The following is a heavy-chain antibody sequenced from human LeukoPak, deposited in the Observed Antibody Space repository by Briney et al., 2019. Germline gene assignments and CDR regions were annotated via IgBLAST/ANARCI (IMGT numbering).Heavy chain of an antibody. J-gene: IGHJ4*02. V-gene: IGHV3-23*01. Sequence: QPGGSLRLSCAASGFTLSSYWMNWVRQAPGKGLEWVSGISGRGDTTYYADSVKGRFTISRDNSKNTLYLQMDSLRAEDTALYYCAQVRSLNYYDSSGYYYWGQGTLVTVSS. D-gene: IGHD3-22*01. CDR1: GFTLSSYW. CDR2: ISGRGDTT. CDR3: AQVRSLNYYDSSGYYY.